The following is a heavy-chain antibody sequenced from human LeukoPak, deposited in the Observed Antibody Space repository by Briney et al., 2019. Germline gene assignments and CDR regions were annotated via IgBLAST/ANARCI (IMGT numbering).Heavy chain of an antibody. J-gene: IGHJ5*02. V-gene: IGHV4-30-4*08. CDR1: GGSISSGDYY. D-gene: IGHD3-3*01. Sequence: PSETLSLTCTVSGGSISSGDYYWSWIRQPPGKGLEWIGYIYYSGSTYYNPSLKSRVTISVDTSKNQFSLKLSSVTAADTAVYYCARRRHYDFWSGYYRDNWFDPWGQGTLVTVSS. CDR3: ARRRHYDFWSGYYRDNWFDP. CDR2: IYYSGST.